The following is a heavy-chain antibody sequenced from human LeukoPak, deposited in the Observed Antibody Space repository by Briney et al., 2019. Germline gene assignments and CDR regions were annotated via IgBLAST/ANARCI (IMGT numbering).Heavy chain of an antibody. CDR1: GYTFTSYD. CDR3: ARGYCSSTSCRGGWFDP. V-gene: IGHV1-8*01. CDR2: MNPNSGNT. Sequence: GASVKVSCKASGYTFTSYDINWVRQATGQGLDWMGWMNPNSGNTGYAQKFQGRVTMTRNTSISTAYMELSSLRSEDTAVYSCARGYCSSTSCRGGWFDPWGQGTLVTVSS. D-gene: IGHD2-2*01. J-gene: IGHJ5*02.